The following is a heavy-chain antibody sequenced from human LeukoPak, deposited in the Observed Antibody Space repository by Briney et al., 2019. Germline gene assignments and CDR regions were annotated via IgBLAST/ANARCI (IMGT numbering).Heavy chain of an antibody. CDR1: GFTFSSYW. V-gene: IGHV3-7*01. CDR3: AREGSGSYYWYFDL. J-gene: IGHJ2*01. D-gene: IGHD1-26*01. CDR2: IKQDGSEK. Sequence: TGGSLRLSCAASGFTFSSYWMSWVRQAPGKGLEWVANIKQDGSEKYYVDSVKGRFTISRDNAKNSLFLQMNSLRAEDTAVYYCAREGSGSYYWYFDLWGRGTLVTVSS.